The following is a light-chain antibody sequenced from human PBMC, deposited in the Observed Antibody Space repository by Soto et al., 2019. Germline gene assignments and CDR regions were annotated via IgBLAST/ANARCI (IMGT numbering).Light chain of an antibody. Sequence: IQLTQSPSSLSASVGDRVTITCRASQGISSYLAWYQQKPGKAPKVLIYAASTLHSGVPSRFSGSGSGTDFTLTISSLQPEDFATYYCQQLNSYPLTFGGGTKVDIK. CDR1: QGISSY. J-gene: IGKJ4*01. CDR2: AAS. V-gene: IGKV1-9*01. CDR3: QQLNSYPLT.